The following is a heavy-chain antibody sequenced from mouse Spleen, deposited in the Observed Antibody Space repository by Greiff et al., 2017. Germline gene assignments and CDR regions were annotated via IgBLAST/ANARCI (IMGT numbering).Heavy chain of an antibody. CDR2: ISSGGGNT. CDR3: ARHRGNLYAMDY. Sequence: EVKLVESGGGLVKLGGSLKLSCAASGFTFSSYAMSWVRQTPEKRLEWVATISSGGGNTYYPDSVKGRFTISRDNAKNTLYLQMSSLKSEDTAMYYCARHRGNLYAMDYWGQGTSVTVSS. J-gene: IGHJ4*01. V-gene: IGHV5-9*04. D-gene: IGHD2-1*01. CDR1: GFTFSSYA.